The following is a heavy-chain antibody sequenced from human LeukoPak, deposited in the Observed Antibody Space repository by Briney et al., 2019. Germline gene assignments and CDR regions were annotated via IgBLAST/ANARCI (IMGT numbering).Heavy chain of an antibody. Sequence: GGSLRLSCAASGFTFSTYSMNWVRQAPGKGLEWVSSISSSSSYIYYADSVKGRFTISRDNAQNSLYLQMNSPRAEDTAVYYCAREPNYGDPSDFWGQGTLVTVSS. D-gene: IGHD4-17*01. J-gene: IGHJ4*02. CDR1: GFTFSTYS. V-gene: IGHV3-21*01. CDR2: ISSSSSYI. CDR3: AREPNYGDPSDF.